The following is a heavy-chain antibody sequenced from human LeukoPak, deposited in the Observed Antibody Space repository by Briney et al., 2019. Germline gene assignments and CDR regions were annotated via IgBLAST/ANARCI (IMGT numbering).Heavy chain of an antibody. V-gene: IGHV3-33*06. CDR3: AKVRRGYSYGPPLDY. Sequence: GGSLRLSCAASGFIFSSYGMYWVRQAPGKGLEWVAVIWYDGSNKYYADSVKGRFTISRDNSKNTLYLQMNSLRAEDTAVYYCAKVRRGYSYGPPLDYWGQGTLVTVSS. D-gene: IGHD5-18*01. CDR1: GFIFSSYG. CDR2: IWYDGSNK. J-gene: IGHJ4*02.